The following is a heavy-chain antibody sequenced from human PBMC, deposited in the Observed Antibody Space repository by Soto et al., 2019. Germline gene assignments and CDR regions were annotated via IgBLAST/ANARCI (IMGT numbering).Heavy chain of an antibody. Sequence: KPGGSLRLSCAASGFTFSNAWMNWVRQAPGKGLEWVGRIKSKPDGGTTDYAAPVKGRFTISRDDSKNTLYLQMNSLTSEDTAVYYCAKEIRLWQFFDYWGLGTLVTVSS. D-gene: IGHD5-18*01. V-gene: IGHV3-15*01. CDR3: AKEIRLWQFFDY. J-gene: IGHJ4*02. CDR2: IKSKPDGGTT. CDR1: GFTFSNAW.